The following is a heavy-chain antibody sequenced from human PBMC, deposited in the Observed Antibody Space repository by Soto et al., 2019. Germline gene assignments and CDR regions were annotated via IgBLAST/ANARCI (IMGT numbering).Heavy chain of an antibody. CDR2: ISSSSSTI. CDR1: GFTFSSYS. D-gene: IGHD2-2*01. CDR3: AGQLHSTGLN. V-gene: IGHV3-48*01. Sequence: GGSLRLSCAASGFTFSSYSMNWVRQAPGKGLEWVSYISSSSSTIYYADSVKGRFTISRDNAKNSLYLQMNSPRAEDTAVYYCAGQLHSTGLNWGQGTLVTVSS. J-gene: IGHJ4*02.